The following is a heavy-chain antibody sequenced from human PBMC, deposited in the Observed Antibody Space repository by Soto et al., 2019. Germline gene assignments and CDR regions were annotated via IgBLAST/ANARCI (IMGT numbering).Heavy chain of an antibody. CDR2: IYHSGST. Sequence: SETLSLTCAVSGGSISSTNWWSWVRQPPGKGLEWIGEIYHSGSTNYNPSLKSRVTISIDKSKNQFSLKLTSVTAADTAVYYCARKDCTSACCPPDFDYWGQGTLVTVSS. V-gene: IGHV4-4*02. D-gene: IGHD2-2*01. CDR1: GGSISSTNW. CDR3: ARKDCTSACCPPDFDY. J-gene: IGHJ4*02.